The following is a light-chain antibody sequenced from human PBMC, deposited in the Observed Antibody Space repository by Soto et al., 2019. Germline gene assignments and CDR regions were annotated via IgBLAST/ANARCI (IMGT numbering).Light chain of an antibody. Sequence: DIQMTQSPSSLSASVGDRVTITCRASQSISSYLNWYQQKTGKAPKLLIYAASSLQSGVPSRLSGSGSGTDLTITISSMKNEDFETYYCQQSYSNPRTFGQGTQVDIK. V-gene: IGKV1-39*01. CDR3: QQSYSNPRT. CDR1: QSISSY. J-gene: IGKJ1*01. CDR2: AAS.